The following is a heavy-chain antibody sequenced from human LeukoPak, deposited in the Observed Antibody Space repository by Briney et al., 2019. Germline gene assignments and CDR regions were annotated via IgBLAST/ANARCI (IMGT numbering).Heavy chain of an antibody. Sequence: GRSLRLSCAASGFTFSSYGMHWVRQAPGKGLEWVAVIWYDGSNKYYADSVKGRFTISRDNSKNTLYLQMNSLRAEDTAVYYCAKDQGGPGHGLSLAFDYWGQGTLVTVSS. CDR1: GFTFSSYG. J-gene: IGHJ4*02. CDR2: IWYDGSNK. D-gene: IGHD2-15*01. V-gene: IGHV3-33*06. CDR3: AKDQGGPGHGLSLAFDY.